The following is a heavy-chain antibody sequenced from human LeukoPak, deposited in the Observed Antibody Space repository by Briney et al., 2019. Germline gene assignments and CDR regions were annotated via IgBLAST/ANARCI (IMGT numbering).Heavy chain of an antibody. V-gene: IGHV3-21*01. CDR1: GFTSSSYS. Sequence: PGRSLRLSCAASGFTSSSYSMNWVRQAPGKGLEWVSSIGSSSSYIYYADSVKGRFTISRDNAKNSLYLQMNSLRAEDTAVYYCARDKGITGRADYWGQGTLVTVSS. CDR2: IGSSSSYI. CDR3: ARDKGITGRADY. J-gene: IGHJ4*02. D-gene: IGHD1-20*01.